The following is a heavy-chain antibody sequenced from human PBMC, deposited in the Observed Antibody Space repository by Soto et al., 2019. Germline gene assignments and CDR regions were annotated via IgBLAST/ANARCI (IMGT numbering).Heavy chain of an antibody. Sequence: GESLKISCKGSGYSFTSYWIGWVRQMPGKGLEWMGIIYPGDSDTRYSPSFQGQVTISADKSISTAYLQWSSLKASDTAMYYCATQNPRVQQQLPYRLDIWGQGTMVTVSS. V-gene: IGHV5-51*01. J-gene: IGHJ3*02. CDR1: GYSFTSYW. CDR2: IYPGDSDT. CDR3: ATQNPRVQQQLPYRLDI. D-gene: IGHD6-13*01.